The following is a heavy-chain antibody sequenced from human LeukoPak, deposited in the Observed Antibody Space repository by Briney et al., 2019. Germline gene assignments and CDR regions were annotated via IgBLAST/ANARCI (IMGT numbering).Heavy chain of an antibody. J-gene: IGHJ4*02. CDR2: IHPDGSIT. V-gene: IGHV3-74*03. Sequence: GGSLRLSCVGSGFTITNYWMHWVRQAPGTGLVWVSRIHPDGSITTYADSVKGRFTISRDNSKNTLYLQMNSLRAEDTAVYYCAKVGSGYYDSSGYYSYWGQGTLVTVSS. D-gene: IGHD3-22*01. CDR1: GFTITNYW. CDR3: AKVGSGYYDSSGYYSY.